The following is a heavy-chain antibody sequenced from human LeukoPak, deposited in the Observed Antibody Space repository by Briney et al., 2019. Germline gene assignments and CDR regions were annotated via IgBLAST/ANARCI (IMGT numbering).Heavy chain of an antibody. CDR3: ARVDYYDSSGYYFPPDY. V-gene: IGHV3-30*04. CDR2: ISYDGSNK. CDR1: GFIFSSYA. J-gene: IGHJ4*02. Sequence: GGSLRLSCAASGFIFSSYAMHWVRQAPGKGLEGVAVISYDGSNKYYADSVKGRFTISRDNSKHTLYLQMNSLRAEDTAVYYCARVDYYDSSGYYFPPDYWGQGTLVTVSS. D-gene: IGHD3-22*01.